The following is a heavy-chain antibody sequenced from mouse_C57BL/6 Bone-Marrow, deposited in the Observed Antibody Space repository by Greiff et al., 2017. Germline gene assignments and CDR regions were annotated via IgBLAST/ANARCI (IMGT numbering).Heavy chain of an antibody. CDR3: ARTGNSNYWDDYAMDY. J-gene: IGHJ4*01. CDR2: IYPGSGNT. CDR1: GYTFTDYY. Sequence: QVQLQQSGAELVRPGASVKLSCKASGYTFTDYYINWVKQRPGQGLEWIARIYPGSGNTYYNEKLKGQATLTAENSSSTAYMQLSSLTSEDSSVYCWARTGNSNYWDDYAMDYWGQGTAVTVST. D-gene: IGHD2-5*01. V-gene: IGHV1-76*01.